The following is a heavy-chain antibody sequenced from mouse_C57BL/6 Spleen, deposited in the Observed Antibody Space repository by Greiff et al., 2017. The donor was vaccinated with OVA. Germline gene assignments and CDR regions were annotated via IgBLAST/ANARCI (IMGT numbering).Heavy chain of an antibody. Sequence: EVQLQQSGPELVKPGASVKISCKASGYTFTDYYMNWVKQSHGKSLEWIGDINPNNGGTSYNQKFKGKATLTVDKSSSTAYMELRSLTSEDSAVYYCARGGIFMVTSDYWGQGTTLTVSS. V-gene: IGHV1-26*01. J-gene: IGHJ2*01. CDR2: INPNNGGT. CDR1: GYTFTDYY. D-gene: IGHD2-2*01. CDR3: ARGGIFMVTSDY.